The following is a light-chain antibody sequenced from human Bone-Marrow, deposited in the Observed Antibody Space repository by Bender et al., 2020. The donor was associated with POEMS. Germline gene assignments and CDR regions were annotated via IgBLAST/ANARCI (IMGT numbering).Light chain of an antibody. CDR1: SGDIGAYKY. J-gene: IGLJ2*01. Sequence: QSALTQPRAVSGFPGQSVTLSCSGTSGDIGAYKYVSWFQHHPGRAPKLMIYDVSARPSGVPDRFSGSKSGNTASLTISGLQADDEADYYCSSSAGSNSVIFGGGTKLTVL. CDR3: SSSAGSNSVI. CDR2: DVS. V-gene: IGLV2-11*01.